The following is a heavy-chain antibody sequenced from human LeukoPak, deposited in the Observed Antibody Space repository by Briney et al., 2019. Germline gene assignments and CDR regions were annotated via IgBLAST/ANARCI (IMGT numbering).Heavy chain of an antibody. Sequence: SETLSLTCSVSGGSISGRRYYWGWIRQPPGRGLEWIGSIHYDGATYYNPSLKSRVTMSVDTSKNQVSLKLRSGTAADTAVHYCARLKVGYFDYWGQGTLVTVSS. J-gene: IGHJ4*02. V-gene: IGHV4-39*01. CDR3: ARLKVGYFDY. CDR1: GGSISGRRYY. CDR2: IHYDGAT. D-gene: IGHD3-3*01.